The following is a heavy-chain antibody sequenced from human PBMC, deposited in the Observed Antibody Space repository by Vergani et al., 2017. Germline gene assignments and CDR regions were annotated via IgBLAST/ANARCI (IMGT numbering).Heavy chain of an antibody. CDR1: GGSISSGGYY. V-gene: IGHV4-31*03. CDR2: IYYSGST. J-gene: IGHJ6*03. Sequence: QVLLQESGPGLVRPSQTLSLTFTVSGGSISSGGYYWSWIRQHPGKGLEWIGYIYYSGSTYYNPSLKSRVTISVDTSKNQFSLKLSSVTAADTAVYYCARGRSYYYYYMDVWGKGTTVTVSS. CDR3: ARGRSYYYYYMDV.